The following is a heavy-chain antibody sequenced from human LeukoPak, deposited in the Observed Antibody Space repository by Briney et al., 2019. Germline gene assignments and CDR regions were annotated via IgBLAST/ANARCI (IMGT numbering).Heavy chain of an antibody. V-gene: IGHV3-64D*08. J-gene: IGHJ4*02. Sequence: PGGSLRLSYSASGFTFSNFFMHWVRQAPGKGLEYVSSISADGGSTFYADSVKGRFTVSRDNSMNTLYLQMSSLRVEDTAVYYCVKDLIGTYAFDYWGQGTLITVSS. CDR3: VKDLIGTYAFDY. CDR2: ISADGGST. D-gene: IGHD1-26*01. CDR1: GFTFSNFF.